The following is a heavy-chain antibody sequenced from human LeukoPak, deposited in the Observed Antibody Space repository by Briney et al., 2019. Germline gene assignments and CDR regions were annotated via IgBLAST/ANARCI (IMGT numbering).Heavy chain of an antibody. V-gene: IGHV3-9*01. CDR1: GFTFDDYA. J-gene: IGHJ4*02. CDR2: ISWNSGYI. Sequence: GRSLRLSCAASGFTFDDYAMHWVRHGPGKGLEWVSGISWNSGYIVYADSVKGRFTISRDNAKNSLYLQMNSLTAEDTALYYCAKDPHYNTLSGYFDYWGQGTLVTVSS. D-gene: IGHD3-10*01. CDR3: AKDPHYNTLSGYFDY.